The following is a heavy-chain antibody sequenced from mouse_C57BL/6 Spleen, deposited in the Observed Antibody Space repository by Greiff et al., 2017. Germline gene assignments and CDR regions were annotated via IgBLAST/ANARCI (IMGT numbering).Heavy chain of an antibody. Sequence: VQLQQSGAELMKPGASVKLSCKATGYTFTGYWLEWVKQRPGHGLEWIGEILPRSGSTNYNEKFKGKATFTADTSSNTAYMQRSSLTTEDSAIYYCARRGNWGYYAMDYWGQGTSVTVSS. V-gene: IGHV1-9*01. D-gene: IGHD4-1*01. CDR3: ARRGNWGYYAMDY. J-gene: IGHJ4*01. CDR2: ILPRSGST. CDR1: GYTFTGYW.